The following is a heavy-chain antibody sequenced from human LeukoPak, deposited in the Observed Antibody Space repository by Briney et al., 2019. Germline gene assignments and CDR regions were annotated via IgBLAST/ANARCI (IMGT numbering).Heavy chain of an antibody. Sequence: SETLSLTCTVSGGSISSYYWSWIRQPPGKGLERIGYIYYSGSTNYNPSLKSRVTISVDTSKNQFSLKLSSVAAADTAVYYCARHIAAAGHFDYWGQGTLVTVSS. J-gene: IGHJ4*02. D-gene: IGHD6-13*01. CDR2: IYYSGST. CDR1: GGSISSYY. CDR3: ARHIAAAGHFDY. V-gene: IGHV4-59*08.